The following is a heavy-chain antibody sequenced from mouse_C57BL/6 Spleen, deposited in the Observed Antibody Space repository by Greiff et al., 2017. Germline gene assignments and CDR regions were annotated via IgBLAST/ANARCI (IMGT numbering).Heavy chain of an antibody. CDR2: INYDGSST. Sequence: EVKLVESEGGLVQPGSSMKLSCTASGFTFSDYYMAWVRQVPEKGLEWVANINYDGSSTYYLDSLKSRFIISRDNAKNILYLQMSSLKSEDTATYYCARERGLYGSSYGFAYWGQGTLVTVSA. D-gene: IGHD1-1*01. V-gene: IGHV5-16*01. CDR3: ARERGLYGSSYGFAY. J-gene: IGHJ3*01. CDR1: GFTFSDYY.